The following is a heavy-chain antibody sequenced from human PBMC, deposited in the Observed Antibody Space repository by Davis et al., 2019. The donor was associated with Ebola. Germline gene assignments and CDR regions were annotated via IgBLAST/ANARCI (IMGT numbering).Heavy chain of an antibody. J-gene: IGHJ4*02. D-gene: IGHD5-24*01. CDR3: ARHWLATILDLEYYFDY. CDR2: IYYSGST. Sequence: LRLSCTVSGGSISSGGYYWSWIRQHPGKGLEWIGYIYYSGSTYYNPSLKSRVTISVDTSKNQFSLKLSSVTAADTAVYYCARHWLATILDLEYYFDYWGQGTLVTVSS. V-gene: IGHV4-31*03. CDR1: GGSISSGGYY.